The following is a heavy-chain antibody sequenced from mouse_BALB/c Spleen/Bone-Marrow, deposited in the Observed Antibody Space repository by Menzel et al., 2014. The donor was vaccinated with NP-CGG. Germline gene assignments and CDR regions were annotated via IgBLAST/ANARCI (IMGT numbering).Heavy chain of an antibody. CDR1: GFTFSDYY. J-gene: IGHJ3*01. V-gene: IGHV5-4*02. CDR3: ARGDDFRYAWFPY. CDR2: ISDGGSYT. Sequence: EVMLVESGGGLVKPGGSLKLSCVASGFTFSDYYMYWVRQTPEKRLEWVATISDGGSYTYYPDSVKGRSTISRDNAKNNLYLQMSSLKSEDTAMYYCARGDDFRYAWFPYWGQGTLVTVSA. D-gene: IGHD2-14*01.